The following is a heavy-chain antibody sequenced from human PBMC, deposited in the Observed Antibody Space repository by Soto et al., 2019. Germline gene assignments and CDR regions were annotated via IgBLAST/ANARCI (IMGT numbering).Heavy chain of an antibody. CDR1: GGSISSSSYY. V-gene: IGHV4-39*01. CDR3: ARADRGGYLGYFDY. CDR2: VYYGGST. D-gene: IGHD2-15*01. J-gene: IGHJ4*02. Sequence: SETLSLTCTVSGGSISSSSYYWGWIRQPPGKGLEWIGNVYYGGSTYYNPSLKSRVTISVETSKNQFSLKLSSVTAADTAVYYCARADRGGYLGYFDYWGQGTLVTVSS.